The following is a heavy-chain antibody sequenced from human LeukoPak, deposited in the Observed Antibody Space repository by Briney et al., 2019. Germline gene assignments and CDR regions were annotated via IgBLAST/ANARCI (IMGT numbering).Heavy chain of an antibody. V-gene: IGHV1-46*01. CDR2: INPSGGST. Sequence: ASVKISCKASGYTFTSYYMHWVRQAPGQGLEWMGIINPSGGSTSYAQKFQGRVTMTRDTSTSTVYMELSSLRSEDTAVYYCARDPGYCSSTSCYVSSVNYFDYWGQGTLVTVSS. CDR3: ARDPGYCSSTSCYVSSVNYFDY. CDR1: GYTFTSYY. J-gene: IGHJ4*02. D-gene: IGHD2-2*01.